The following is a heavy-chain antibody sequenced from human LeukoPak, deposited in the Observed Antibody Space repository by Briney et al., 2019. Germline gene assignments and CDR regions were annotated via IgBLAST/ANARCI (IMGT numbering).Heavy chain of an antibody. CDR2: ICRTSSYI. J-gene: IGHJ3*02. Sequence: GGSLRLSCAASGFAFSGYSMNWVRQLPGKGLEWVSSICRTSSYIYHADSVKGRFTISRDNAKNSLYLQMNSLRVEDAAVYYCARGRTNGYPIGDAFDIWGQGTMVAVSS. V-gene: IGHV3-21*06. CDR1: GFAFSGYS. D-gene: IGHD5-18*01. CDR3: ARGRTNGYPIGDAFDI.